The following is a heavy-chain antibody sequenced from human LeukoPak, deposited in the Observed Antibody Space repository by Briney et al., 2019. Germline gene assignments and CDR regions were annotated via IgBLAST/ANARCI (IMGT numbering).Heavy chain of an antibody. D-gene: IGHD1-26*01. J-gene: IGHJ4*02. CDR1: GFTLSDYY. Sequence: GGSLRLSCAASGFTLSDYYMSWIRQAPGKGLEWVSYISSSGSIIYYADSVKGRFTISRDNAKNSLYLQMNSLRAEDTALYYCARVKLASYYFDYWGQGTLVTVSS. CDR3: ARVKLASYYFDY. CDR2: ISSSGSII. V-gene: IGHV3-11*01.